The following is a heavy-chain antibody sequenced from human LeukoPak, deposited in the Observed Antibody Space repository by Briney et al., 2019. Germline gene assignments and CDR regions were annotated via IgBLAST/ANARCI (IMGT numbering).Heavy chain of an antibody. D-gene: IGHD6-19*01. J-gene: IGHJ4*02. CDR3: ARVSGFGAVAQIDY. Sequence: ASVKVSCKASGYTFTGYYMHWVRQAPGQGLEWMGWINPNSGGTNYAQKFQGRVTMTRDTSISTAYMELSRLRSDDTAVYYCARVSGFGAVAQIDYWGQGTLVIVSS. CDR1: GYTFTGYY. CDR2: INPNSGGT. V-gene: IGHV1-2*02.